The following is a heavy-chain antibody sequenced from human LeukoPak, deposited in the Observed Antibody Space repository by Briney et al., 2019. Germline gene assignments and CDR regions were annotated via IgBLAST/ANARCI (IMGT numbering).Heavy chain of an antibody. CDR1: GYTFTSYG. CDR3: ARNKLNDFWSGPYWFDP. Sequence: ASVKVSCKASGYTFTSYGISWVRQAPGQGLEWMGWIGAYNGNTNYAPKLQGRVTMTTDTSTSTAYMELRSLRSDDTAVYYCARNKLNDFWSGPYWFDPWGQGTLVTVSS. CDR2: IGAYNGNT. J-gene: IGHJ5*02. D-gene: IGHD3-3*01. V-gene: IGHV1-18*01.